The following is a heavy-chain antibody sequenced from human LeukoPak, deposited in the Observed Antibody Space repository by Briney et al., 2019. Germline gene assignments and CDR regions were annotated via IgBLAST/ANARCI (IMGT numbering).Heavy chain of an antibody. CDR2: IIPIFGTA. CDR3: ARGRDYYGSATADY. V-gene: IGHV1-69*05. D-gene: IGHD3-10*01. J-gene: IGHJ4*02. CDR1: GGTFSSYA. Sequence: GASVKVSCKASGGTFSSYAISWVRQAPGQGLEWMGGIIPIFGTANYAQKFQGRVTITTDESTSTAYMELSSLRSEDTAVYYCARGRDYYGSATADYWGQGTLVTVSS.